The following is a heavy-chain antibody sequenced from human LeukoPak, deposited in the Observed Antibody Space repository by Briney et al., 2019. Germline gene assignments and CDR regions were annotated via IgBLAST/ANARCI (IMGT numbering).Heavy chain of an antibody. CDR1: GYSISSGYY. D-gene: IGHD5-18*01. Sequence: SETLSLTCTVSGYSISSGYYWGWIRQPPGKGPEWIGSIYHSGSTYYNPSLKSRVTISVDTSKNQFSLKLSSVTAADTAVYYCARERAGDTAMDEGFDYWGQGTLVTVSS. CDR2: IYHSGST. J-gene: IGHJ4*02. CDR3: ARERAGDTAMDEGFDY. V-gene: IGHV4-38-2*02.